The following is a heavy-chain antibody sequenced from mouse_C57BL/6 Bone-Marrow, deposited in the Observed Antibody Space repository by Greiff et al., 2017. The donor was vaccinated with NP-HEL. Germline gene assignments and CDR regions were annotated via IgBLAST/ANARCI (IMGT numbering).Heavy chain of an antibody. J-gene: IGHJ1*03. CDR1: GYTFTNYW. Sequence: VKVVESGAELVRPGTSVKMSCKASGYTFTNYWIGWAKQRPGHGLEWIGDIYPGGGYTNYNEKFKGKATLTADQSSSTAYMQFSSLTSEDSASYYCATSGSSYWYFDVGGTGTTVTVSA. V-gene: IGHV1-63*01. CDR3: ATSGSSYWYFDV. D-gene: IGHD1-1*01. CDR2: IYPGGGYT.